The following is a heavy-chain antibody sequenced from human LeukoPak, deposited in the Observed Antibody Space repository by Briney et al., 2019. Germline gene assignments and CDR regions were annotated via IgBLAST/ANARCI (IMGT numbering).Heavy chain of an antibody. CDR2: ISAYNGNT. J-gene: IGHJ6*03. D-gene: IGHD2-2*02. CDR1: GYTFTSYG. V-gene: IGHV1-18*01. CDR3: ARTPIVVVPAAIPVDYYYYMDV. Sequence: ASVKVSCKASGYTFTSYGISWVRQAPGQGLEWMGWISAYNGNTNYAQKLQGRVTMTTDTSTSTAYMELRSLRSDDTAVYYCARTPIVVVPAAIPVDYYYYMDVWGKGTTVTVSS.